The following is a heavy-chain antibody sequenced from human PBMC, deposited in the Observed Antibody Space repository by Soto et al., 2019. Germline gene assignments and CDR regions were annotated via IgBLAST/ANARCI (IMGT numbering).Heavy chain of an antibody. D-gene: IGHD3-22*01. V-gene: IGHV3-30-3*01. CDR3: ARVPAPPDGSSGYPPDWYFDL. CDR1: GFTFSSYA. Sequence: QVQLVESGGGVVQPGRSLRLSCAASGFTFSSYAMHWVRQAPGKGLEWVAVISYDGSNKYYADSVKGRFTISRDNSKNTLYLQMNSLRAEDTAVYYCARVPAPPDGSSGYPPDWYFDLWGRGTLVTVSS. CDR2: ISYDGSNK. J-gene: IGHJ2*01.